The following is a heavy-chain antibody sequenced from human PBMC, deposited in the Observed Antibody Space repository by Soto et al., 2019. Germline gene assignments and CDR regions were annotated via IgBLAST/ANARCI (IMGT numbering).Heavy chain of an antibody. CDR1: GFSLSTRGVG. Sequence: QITLKESGPTLVKPTQTLTLTCTFSGFSLSTRGVGVGWIRQPPGKALEWLALIYWDDDKRYSPSLKSRLTITKHTTTHQVVLTLTTTNPVTTPTDNCAHSPDPLMDLHHSRQGPLGTVSS. V-gene: IGHV2-5*02. D-gene: IGHD3-10*01. CDR3: AHSPDPLMDLHH. J-gene: IGHJ1*01. CDR2: IYWDDDK.